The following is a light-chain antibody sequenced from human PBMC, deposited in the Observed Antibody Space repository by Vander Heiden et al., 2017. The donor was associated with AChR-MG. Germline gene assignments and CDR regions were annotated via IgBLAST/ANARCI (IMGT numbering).Light chain of an antibody. CDR3: QQYYSTPHT. V-gene: IGKV4-1*01. J-gene: IGKJ2*01. CDR1: QSVLYSSNNKNY. Sequence: DLVMTQSPDSLAGSLGERATINCKSSQSVLYSSNNKNYLAWYQQKPGQPPKLLIYWASTRESGVPDRFSGSGSGTDFTLTISSLQAEDVAVYYCQQYYSTPHTFGQGTKLEIK. CDR2: WAS.